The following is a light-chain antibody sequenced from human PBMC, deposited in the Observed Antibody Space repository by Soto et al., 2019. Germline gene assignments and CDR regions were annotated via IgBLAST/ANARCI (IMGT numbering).Light chain of an antibody. CDR2: GAS. J-gene: IGKJ1*01. CDR1: QSVSSSY. V-gene: IGKV3-20*01. Sequence: EIVLTHSPGTLSLSPGERATLSCRASQSVSSSYLAWYQQKPGQAPRLLIYGASSRATGIPDRFSGSGSGTYLTLTISRLEPEDFAVYYCQQYGSSQWTVGHGTKVDIK. CDR3: QQYGSSQWT.